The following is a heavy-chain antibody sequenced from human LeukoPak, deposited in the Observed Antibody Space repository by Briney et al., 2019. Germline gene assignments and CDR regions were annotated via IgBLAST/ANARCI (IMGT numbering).Heavy chain of an antibody. V-gene: IGHV3-23*01. CDR3: ANEIRPNDY. D-gene: IGHD4-17*01. J-gene: IGHJ4*02. CDR2: ISISGSKT. Sequence: GGSLRLSCAASEFDFSSHAMTWVRQALGKGLEWVSAISISGSKTYYADSAKGRFTISRDNSKNTLYLQMNSLRAEDTAVYYCANEIRPNDYWGQGTQVTVSS. CDR1: EFDFSSHA.